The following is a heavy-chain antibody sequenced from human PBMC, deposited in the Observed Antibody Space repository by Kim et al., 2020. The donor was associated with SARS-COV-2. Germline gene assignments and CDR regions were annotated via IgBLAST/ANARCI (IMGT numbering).Heavy chain of an antibody. CDR1: GFTFSSYS. V-gene: IGHV3-48*04. CDR3: ARVQHEPYSGGYWGWFDP. Sequence: GGSLRLSCAASGFTFSSYSMNWVRQAPGKGLEWVSYISSSSSTIYYADSVKGRFTISRDNAKNSLYLQMNSLRAEDTAVYYCARVQHEPYSGGYWGWFDPWGQGTLVTVSS. D-gene: IGHD1-26*01. J-gene: IGHJ5*02. CDR2: ISSSSSTI.